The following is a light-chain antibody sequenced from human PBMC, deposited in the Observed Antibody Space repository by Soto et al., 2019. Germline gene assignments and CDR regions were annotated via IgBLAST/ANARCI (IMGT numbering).Light chain of an antibody. CDR2: DVT. Sequence: QSALTQPPSVSGSPGQSVAISCTGTSSDVGNYNRVSWYQQPPGTAPKLMIYDVTNRPSGVPDRFSGSKSGNTASLTISGLQADDETDYHCSSYTSSDTYVFGTGTKLTVL. J-gene: IGLJ1*01. V-gene: IGLV2-18*02. CDR1: SSDVGNYNR. CDR3: SSYTSSDTYV.